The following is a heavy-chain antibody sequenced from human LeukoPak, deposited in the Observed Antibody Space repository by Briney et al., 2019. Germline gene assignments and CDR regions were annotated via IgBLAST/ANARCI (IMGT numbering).Heavy chain of an antibody. CDR3: AKHPRLVRYFDS. D-gene: IGHD6-6*01. J-gene: IGHJ4*02. CDR2: ISFSSTHI. Sequence: PGGSLRLSCAASGFIFSNYGMSWVRQAPGKGLEWVSSISFSSTHIYYADSIQGRFTISRDNAENSLYLQMNSLRAEDTAVYYCAKHPRLVRYFDSWGQGTLVTVSS. CDR1: GFIFSNYG. V-gene: IGHV3-21*06.